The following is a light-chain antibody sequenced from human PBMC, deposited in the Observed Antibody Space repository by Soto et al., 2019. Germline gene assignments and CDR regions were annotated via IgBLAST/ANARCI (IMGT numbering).Light chain of an antibody. Sequence: DIQMTQSPSTLSASVGDRVTITCRASQSISSWLAWYQQKPGKAPKLLIYDASSLESGVPSRFSGSGSGTEFTLTIRSLQPDDCATYYCQQYNSYSGTFGQGTKVEIK. V-gene: IGKV1-5*01. CDR3: QQYNSYSGT. CDR2: DAS. J-gene: IGKJ1*01. CDR1: QSISSW.